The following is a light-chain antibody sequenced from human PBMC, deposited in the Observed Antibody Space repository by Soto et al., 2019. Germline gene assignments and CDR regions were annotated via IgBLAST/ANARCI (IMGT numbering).Light chain of an antibody. Sequence: EIVLTQSPVTLSLSPGERATLSCRACQSVTSFLAWYQQKPGQAPRLLIYDVSIRATGIPARFSGSGSGTDFTLTISSLEPEDFAVYYCQQRSNWPLTFGGGTKVEIK. CDR1: QSVTSF. V-gene: IGKV3-11*01. J-gene: IGKJ4*01. CDR2: DVS. CDR3: QQRSNWPLT.